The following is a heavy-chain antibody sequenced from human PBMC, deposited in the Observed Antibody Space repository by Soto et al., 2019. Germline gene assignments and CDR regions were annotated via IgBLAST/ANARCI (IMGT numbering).Heavy chain of an antibody. CDR2: IYPGDSDT. CDR1: GYSFTSYW. V-gene: IGHV5-51*01. J-gene: IGHJ6*02. D-gene: IGHD4-17*01. Sequence: PGESLKISCKGSGYSFTSYWIGWVRQMPGKGLEWMGIIYPGDSDTRYSPSFQGQVTISADKSISTAYLQWSSLKASDTAMYYCATSAYGDYVVDYYYYGMDVWGQGTTVTVSS. CDR3: ATSAYGDYVVDYYYYGMDV.